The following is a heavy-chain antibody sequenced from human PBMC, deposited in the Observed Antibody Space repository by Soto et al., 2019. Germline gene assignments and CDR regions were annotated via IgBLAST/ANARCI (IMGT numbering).Heavy chain of an antibody. J-gene: IGHJ5*02. V-gene: IGHV3-23*01. CDR2: ISGSGITT. CDR1: GFTFSSYA. CDR3: ANGHSSGWSYNWFDP. Sequence: PGGSLRLSCAASGFTFSSYAMSWVRKAPGKGLEWVSTISGSGITTYYADSVKDRFTISRDNSKSTLFLQMNSLRVEDTAVYYCANGHSSGWSYNWFDPWGQGTLVTVSS. D-gene: IGHD6-19*01.